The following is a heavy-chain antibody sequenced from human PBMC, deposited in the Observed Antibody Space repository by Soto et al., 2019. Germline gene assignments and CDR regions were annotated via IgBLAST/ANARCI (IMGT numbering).Heavy chain of an antibody. D-gene: IGHD3-22*01. CDR1: GGSISSGDYY. CDR3: ARGHYYDSSGYSPRLDY. Sequence: SETLSLTCTVSGGSISSGDYYWSWVRQPPGKGLEWIGYIYYSGSTYYNPSLKSRVTISVDTSKNQFSLKLSSVTAADTAVYYCARGHYYDSSGYSPRLDYWGQGPLVTVSS. V-gene: IGHV4-30-4*01. J-gene: IGHJ4*02. CDR2: IYYSGST.